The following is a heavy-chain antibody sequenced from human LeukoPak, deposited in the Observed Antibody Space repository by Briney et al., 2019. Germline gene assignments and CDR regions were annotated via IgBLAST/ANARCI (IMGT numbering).Heavy chain of an antibody. D-gene: IGHD2-21*02. CDR3: ARAGGAYCGGDCYSDP. J-gene: IGHJ5*02. CDR2: IIPIFGIA. Sequence: GASVKVSCKASGGTFSSYAISWVRQAPGQGLEWMGRIIPIFGIANYAQKFQGRVTITADKSTSTAYMELSSLRSEDTAVYYCARAGGAYCGGDCYSDPWGQGTLVTVSS. V-gene: IGHV1-69*04. CDR1: GGTFSSYA.